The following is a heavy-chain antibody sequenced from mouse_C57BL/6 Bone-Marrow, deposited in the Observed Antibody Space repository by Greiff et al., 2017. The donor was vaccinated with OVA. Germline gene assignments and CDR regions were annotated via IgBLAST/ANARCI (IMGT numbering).Heavy chain of an antibody. V-gene: IGHV5-17*01. CDR2: ISSGSSTI. D-gene: IGHD1-1*01. Sequence: EVMLVESGGGLVKPGGSLKLSCAASGFTFSDYGMHWVRQAPEKGLEWVAYISSGSSTIYYADTVKGRFTISRDNAKNTLFLQMTSLRSEDTAMYYCARIYYYGSGYFDVWGTGTTVTVSS. J-gene: IGHJ1*03. CDR3: ARIYYYGSGYFDV. CDR1: GFTFSDYG.